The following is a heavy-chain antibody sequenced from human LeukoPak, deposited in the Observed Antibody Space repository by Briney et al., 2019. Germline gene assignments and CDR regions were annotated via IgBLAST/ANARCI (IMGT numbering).Heavy chain of an antibody. Sequence: SEPLSLTFAVYGGSFSGYYWSWIRQPPGKGLEWIGEINHSGSTNYNPSLKSRVTISVDTSKNQFSLKLSSVTAADTAVYYCARDRRMVRGVTTYYYGMDVWGKGTTVTVSS. CDR3: ARDRRMVRGVTTYYYGMDV. CDR2: INHSGST. V-gene: IGHV4-34*01. J-gene: IGHJ6*04. CDR1: GGSFSGYY. D-gene: IGHD3-10*01.